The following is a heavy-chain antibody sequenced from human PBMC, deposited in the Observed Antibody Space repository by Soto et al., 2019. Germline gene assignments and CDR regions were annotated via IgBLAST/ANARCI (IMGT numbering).Heavy chain of an antibody. J-gene: IGHJ4*02. CDR3: ARWGNIRDGYNWAFDY. CDR2: IYYSGST. D-gene: IGHD5-12*01. V-gene: IGHV4-31*03. Sequence: SETLSLTCPVSGGSISSGGYYWSWIRQHPGKGLEWIGYIYYSGSTYYNPSLKSRVTITVDTSKNQFSLKLSSVTAADTAVYYCARWGNIRDGYNWAFDYWGQGTLVTVSS. CDR1: GGSISSGGYY.